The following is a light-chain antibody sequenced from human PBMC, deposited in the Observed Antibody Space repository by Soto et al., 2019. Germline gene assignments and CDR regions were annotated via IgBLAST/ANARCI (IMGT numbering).Light chain of an antibody. CDR1: QNIRSW. Sequence: DIQMTQAPSTLSASVGDRGTSTCRASQNIRSWMAGYQQTPGKAPRPIIYKASSLPSGVPSRFSGSGSGTEFTLTISSLQPDDSATYYCQQYDSYSTFGGGTKVDI. CDR2: KAS. CDR3: QQYDSYST. V-gene: IGKV1-5*03. J-gene: IGKJ4*01.